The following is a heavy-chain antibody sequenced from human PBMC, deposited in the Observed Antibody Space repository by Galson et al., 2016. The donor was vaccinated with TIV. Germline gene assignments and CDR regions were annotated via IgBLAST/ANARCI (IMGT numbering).Heavy chain of an antibody. CDR1: GYMFSSHA. Sequence: SVKVSCKASGYMFSSHAMHWVRQAPGQRLEWMGWINAGNGNTKHSQNFQGRVTITRDTSATTTYMELRSLRSEDMAVYYCAREAVCAVKYFDNWGQGTLVTVSS. V-gene: IGHV1-3*01. D-gene: IGHD2-8*01. J-gene: IGHJ4*02. CDR3: AREAVCAVKYFDN. CDR2: INAGNGNT.